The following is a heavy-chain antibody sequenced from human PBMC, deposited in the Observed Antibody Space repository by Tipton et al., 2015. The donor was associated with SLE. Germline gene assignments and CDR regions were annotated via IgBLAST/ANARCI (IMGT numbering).Heavy chain of an antibody. CDR2: IYYSGTT. Sequence: TLSLTCGVSGGSISSNNHYWGWVRQSPGKGLEWIGSIYYSGTTYYSPSLKSRVTISVDTSTNQFSLKMNSLTAADTAVYYCARVPAFYYYYMDVWGKGTTVTVSS. CDR3: ARVPAFYYYYMDV. D-gene: IGHD2-2*01. J-gene: IGHJ6*03. CDR1: GGSISSNNHY. V-gene: IGHV4-39*07.